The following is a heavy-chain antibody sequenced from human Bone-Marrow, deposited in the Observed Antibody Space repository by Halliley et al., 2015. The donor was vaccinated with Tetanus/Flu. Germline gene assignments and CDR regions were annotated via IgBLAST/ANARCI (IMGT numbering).Heavy chain of an antibody. CDR2: VYYSGST. D-gene: IGHD1-26*01. J-gene: IGHJ5*02. Sequence: TLSLTCTVSGDSISDHYWSWIRQPPGKGLEWIGSVYYSGSTKYNPSLTSRLTMSFDTSKNHFSLKLRSVIATDTAVYYCARDWEGGYGPWGQGTQVAVSS. CDR1: GDSISDHY. CDR3: ARDWEGGYGP. V-gene: IGHV4-59*11.